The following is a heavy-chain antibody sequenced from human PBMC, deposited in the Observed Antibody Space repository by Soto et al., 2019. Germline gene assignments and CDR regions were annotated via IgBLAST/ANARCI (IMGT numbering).Heavy chain of an antibody. CDR1: GDSVSSNSAA. Sequence: SQTLSLTCAISGDSVSSNSAAWNWIRQSPSRGLEWLGRTYYRSKWYNDYAVSVKSRITINPDTSKNQFSLQLNSVTPEDTAVYYCARGVATTFYYYYYGMDVWGQGTTVTV. J-gene: IGHJ6*02. D-gene: IGHD5-12*01. V-gene: IGHV6-1*01. CDR3: ARGVATTFYYYYYGMDV. CDR2: TYYRSKWYN.